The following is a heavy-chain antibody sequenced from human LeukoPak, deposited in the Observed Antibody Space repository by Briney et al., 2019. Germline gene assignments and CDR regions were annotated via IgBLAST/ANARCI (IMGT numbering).Heavy chain of an antibody. CDR3: ARHLTTVVTNDAFDI. V-gene: IGHV4-59*01. CDR1: GGSISGYY. J-gene: IGHJ3*02. Sequence: SETLSLTCTVSGGSISGYYWSWIRQPPGKGLEWIGYIYYSGSTNYNPSLKSRVTISVDTSKNQFSLKLSSVTAADTAVYYCARHLTTVVTNDAFDIWGQGTMVTVSS. CDR2: IYYSGST. D-gene: IGHD4-23*01.